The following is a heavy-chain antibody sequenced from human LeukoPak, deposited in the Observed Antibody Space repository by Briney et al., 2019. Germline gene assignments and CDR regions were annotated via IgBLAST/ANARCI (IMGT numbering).Heavy chain of an antibody. CDR1: GGSFSGYY. CDR3: AREAPTMTRGIDC. J-gene: IGHJ4*02. D-gene: IGHD4-17*01. CDR2: INHSGST. Sequence: SETLSLTCAVYGGSFSGYYWSWIRQPPGKGLEWIGEINHSGSTNYNPSLKSRVTMSVDTSKNQFSLKLTSVTAADTAVYYCAREAPTMTRGIDCWGQGTLVTVSS. V-gene: IGHV4-34*01.